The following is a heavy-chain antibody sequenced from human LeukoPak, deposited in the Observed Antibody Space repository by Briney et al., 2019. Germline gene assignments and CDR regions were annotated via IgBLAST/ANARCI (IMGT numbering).Heavy chain of an antibody. J-gene: IGHJ4*02. Sequence: ASVKVSCKASGYTFTSYYMHWVRQAPGQGLEWMGGIIPIFGTANYAQKFQGRVTITADESTSTAYMELSSLRSEDTAVYYCARDSLHYDSSGYQYYFDYWGQGTLVTVSS. CDR2: IIPIFGTA. D-gene: IGHD3-22*01. CDR3: ARDSLHYDSSGYQYYFDY. CDR1: GYTFTSYY. V-gene: IGHV1-69*13.